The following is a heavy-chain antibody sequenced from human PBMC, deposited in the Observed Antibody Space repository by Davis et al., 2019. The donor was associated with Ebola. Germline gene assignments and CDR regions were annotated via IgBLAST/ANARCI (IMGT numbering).Heavy chain of an antibody. CDR2: IYYSGST. CDR3: AGGGFFLVRGVITNYYYYGMDV. Sequence: SETLSLTCTVSGGSITIYYCTWIRQPPGKGLEWIGYIYYSGSTNYNPSLKSRVTISVDTSKNQFSLKLSSVTAADTAVYYCAGGGFFLVRGVITNYYYYGMDVWGQGTTVTVSS. V-gene: IGHV4-59*12. J-gene: IGHJ6*02. D-gene: IGHD3-10*01. CDR1: GGSITIYY.